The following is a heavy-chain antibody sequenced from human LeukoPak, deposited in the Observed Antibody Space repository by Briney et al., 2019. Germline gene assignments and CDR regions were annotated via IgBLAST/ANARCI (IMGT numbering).Heavy chain of an antibody. CDR2: IWRDGSNK. V-gene: IGHV3-33*08. Sequence: PGGSLRLSCVASGFTFTNHAMHWVRRAPGKGLEWVAIIWRDGSNKNYADSVKGRFTISRDNSKNTLYLQMNSLRAEDTAVYSCARDLRLSYSRTWGFDYWGHGTLVTVSS. CDR1: GFTFTNHA. D-gene: IGHD2-2*01. J-gene: IGHJ4*01. CDR3: ARDLRLSYSRTWGFDY.